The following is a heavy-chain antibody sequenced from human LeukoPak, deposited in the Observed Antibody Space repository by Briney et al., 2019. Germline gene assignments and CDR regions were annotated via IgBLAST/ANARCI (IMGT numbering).Heavy chain of an antibody. CDR1: GGSFSGYY. D-gene: IGHD4-11*01. J-gene: IGHJ2*01. Sequence: PSETLSLTCAVYGGSFSGYYWSWIRQPPGKGLEWIGEINHSGSTYYNPSLKSRVTISVDRSKNQFSLKLSSVTAADTAVYYCARGYSNPTYWYFDLWGRGTLVTVSS. CDR3: ARGYSNPTYWYFDL. CDR2: INHSGST. V-gene: IGHV4-34*01.